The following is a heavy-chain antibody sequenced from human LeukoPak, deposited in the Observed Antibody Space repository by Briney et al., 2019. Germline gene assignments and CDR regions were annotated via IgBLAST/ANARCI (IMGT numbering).Heavy chain of an antibody. CDR2: IKQDGSEK. CDR3: ARHVGISF. Sequence: GGSLRLSCAASGFSLNNYWMNWVRQAPGKGLEWVANIKQDGSEKYYVDSVKGRFTISRDNAKNSLYLQMNSLRDDDTAIYYCARHVGISFWGQGTLVTVSS. J-gene: IGHJ4*02. V-gene: IGHV3-7*01. D-gene: IGHD7-27*01. CDR1: GFSLNNYW.